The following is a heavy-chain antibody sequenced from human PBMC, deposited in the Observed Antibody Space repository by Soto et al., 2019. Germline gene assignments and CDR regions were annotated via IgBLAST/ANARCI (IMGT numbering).Heavy chain of an antibody. Sequence: ASVKVSCKTSGDTFTNFGLSWVRQAPGQGLEWMGWIATYNSNKNYAQKFQGRLTLTTDTSTSTGYMELKSLEYDDTAVYYCARVLRGVVNWFDPWGQGTLVTVSS. D-gene: IGHD3-10*01. CDR2: IATYNSNK. CDR1: GDTFTNFG. J-gene: IGHJ5*02. V-gene: IGHV1-18*01. CDR3: ARVLRGVVNWFDP.